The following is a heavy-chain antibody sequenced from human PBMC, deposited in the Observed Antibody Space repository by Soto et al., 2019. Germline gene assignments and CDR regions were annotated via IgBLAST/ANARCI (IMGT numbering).Heavy chain of an antibody. V-gene: IGHV4-34*01. D-gene: IGHD6-13*01. CDR1: GGSFSGYY. CDR3: ARPAYRSSWRRFDY. J-gene: IGHJ4*02. CDR2: INHSGST. Sequence: SETLSLTCAVYGGSFSGYYWSWIRQPPGKGLEWIGEINHSGSTNYNPSLKSRVTISVDTSKNQFSLKLSSVTAADTAVYYCARPAYRSSWRRFDYWGQGTLVTVSS.